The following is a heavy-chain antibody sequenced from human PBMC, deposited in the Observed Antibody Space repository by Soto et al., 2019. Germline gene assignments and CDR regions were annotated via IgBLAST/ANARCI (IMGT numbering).Heavy chain of an antibody. CDR2: IKQDGSDK. Sequence: EEQLVEFGGGLAQPGGSLTLSCIASGFTLSSYWMTWARQAPGKGLEWVANIKQDGSDKNYMDSVKGRFTISRDNAKNSLELQMISLRVEDTAVYYCAKWRNYAFDIWGQGTMVTVSS. V-gene: IGHV3-7*01. CDR3: AKWRNYAFDI. D-gene: IGHD2-8*01. J-gene: IGHJ3*02. CDR1: GFTLSSYW.